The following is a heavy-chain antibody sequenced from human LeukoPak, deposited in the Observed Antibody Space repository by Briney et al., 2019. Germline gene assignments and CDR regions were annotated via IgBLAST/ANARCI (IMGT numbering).Heavy chain of an antibody. D-gene: IGHD4/OR15-4a*01. J-gene: IGHJ4*02. CDR2: ISGSGDGT. Sequence: GGSLRLSCTASGFTFDNYAMIWVRQAPGKGLEWVSVISGSGDGTYSADSVRGRFTISRDNSKNTLYLEMSSLRVEDTAVYHCARHTQYGEDYWGQGTLVTVSS. V-gene: IGHV3-23*01. CDR1: GFTFDNYA. CDR3: ARHTQYGEDY.